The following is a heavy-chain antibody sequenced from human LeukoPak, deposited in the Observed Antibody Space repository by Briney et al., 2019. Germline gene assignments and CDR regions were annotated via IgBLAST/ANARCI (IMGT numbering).Heavy chain of an antibody. CDR2: INPNSGGT. J-gene: IGHJ3*02. Sequence: ASVKVSCKASGYTFTGYYMHWVRQAPGQGLEWMGWINPNSGGTNYAQKFQGRVTMTRDTSISTAYMEPSRLRSDDTAVYYCASYYYDFWSGYLWDAFDIWGQGTMVTVSS. V-gene: IGHV1-2*02. CDR1: GYTFTGYY. D-gene: IGHD3-3*01. CDR3: ASYYYDFWSGYLWDAFDI.